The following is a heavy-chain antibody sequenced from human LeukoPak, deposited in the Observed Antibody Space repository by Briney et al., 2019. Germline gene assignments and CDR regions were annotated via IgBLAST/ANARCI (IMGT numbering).Heavy chain of an antibody. Sequence: PGGSLRLSCAASGFTVSSAYMSWVRQAPGKGLEWVSVISGSGGSTYYADSVKGRFTISRDNSKNTLYLQMNSLRAEDTAVYYCAKDRILRFLEWLFVNWGQGTLATVSS. D-gene: IGHD3-3*01. V-gene: IGHV3-23*01. J-gene: IGHJ4*02. CDR2: ISGSGGST. CDR3: AKDRILRFLEWLFVN. CDR1: GFTVSSAY.